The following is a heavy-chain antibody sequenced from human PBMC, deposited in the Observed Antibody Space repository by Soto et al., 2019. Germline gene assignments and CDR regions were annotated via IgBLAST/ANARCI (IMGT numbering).Heavy chain of an antibody. CDR3: AREVMDSGYDLGY. CDR1: GGSISSGGYY. J-gene: IGHJ4*02. D-gene: IGHD5-12*01. V-gene: IGHV4-31*03. Sequence: QVQLQESGPGLVKPSQTLSLTCTVSGGSISSGGYYWSWIRQHPGKGLEWIGYIYYSGSTYYNPSLKSRVTLSVDTSKNQCSLKLSSVTAADTAVYYCAREVMDSGYDLGYWGQGTLVTVSS. CDR2: IYYSGST.